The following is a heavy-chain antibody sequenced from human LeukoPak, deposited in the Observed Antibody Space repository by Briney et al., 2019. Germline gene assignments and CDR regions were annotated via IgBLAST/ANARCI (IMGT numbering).Heavy chain of an antibody. D-gene: IGHD2-2*01. CDR2: IKQDGSEK. J-gene: IGHJ4*02. V-gene: IGHV3-7*01. CDR3: ASRMRDCSSTSCYPTHFDY. Sequence: GGSLRLSCAASGFTFSSYWMSWVRQAPGKGLEWVANIKQDGSEKYYVDSVKGRFTISRDNAKNSLYLQMNSLRAEDTAVYYCASRMRDCSSTSCYPTHFDYWGQGTLVTVSS. CDR1: GFTFSSYW.